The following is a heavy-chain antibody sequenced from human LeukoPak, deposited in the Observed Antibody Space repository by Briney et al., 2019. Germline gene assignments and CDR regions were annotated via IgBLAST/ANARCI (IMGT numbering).Heavy chain of an antibody. CDR1: GFTFYDYA. Sequence: GGSLRLSCAASGFTFYDYAMHWVRQAPGKGLEWVSLISGDGGSTYYADSVKGRFTISRDNSKNSLYLQMNSLRTEDTALYYCAKDNGYSYGQDYYYYGMDVWGQGTTVTVSS. D-gene: IGHD5-18*01. V-gene: IGHV3-43*02. J-gene: IGHJ6*02. CDR2: ISGDGGST. CDR3: AKDNGYSYGQDYYYYGMDV.